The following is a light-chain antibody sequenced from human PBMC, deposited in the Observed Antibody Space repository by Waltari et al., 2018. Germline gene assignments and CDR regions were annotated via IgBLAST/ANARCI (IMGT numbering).Light chain of an antibody. J-gene: IGLJ2*01. CDR2: GVN. CDR3: QSYDPSLSVV. Sequence: QSVLTQPPSVSGAPGQTVTISCPGSGSNIGGGYDVHWYQQRPGEAPKLLIYGVNTRPLGVPDRFSGSQSGTSASLAIRGLQAEDEADYYCQSYDPSLSVVFGGGTKLTVV. V-gene: IGLV1-40*01. CDR1: GSNIGGGYD.